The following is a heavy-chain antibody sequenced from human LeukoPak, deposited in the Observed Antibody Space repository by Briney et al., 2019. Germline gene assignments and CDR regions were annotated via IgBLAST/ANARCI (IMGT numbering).Heavy chain of an antibody. D-gene: IGHD2-15*01. CDR3: ARDLCSGGRCRYAEY. CDR1: GFTFSTYG. V-gene: IGHV3-33*01. CDR2: IWNDASHD. Sequence: GRSLRLSCAASGFTFSTYGMHWVRQAPGKGLEWVAVIWNDASHDNYADSVRGRFTISRDNSKNTLSLQMNSLRAEDTAVYYCARDLCSGGRCRYAEYWGQGALVTVSS. J-gene: IGHJ4*02.